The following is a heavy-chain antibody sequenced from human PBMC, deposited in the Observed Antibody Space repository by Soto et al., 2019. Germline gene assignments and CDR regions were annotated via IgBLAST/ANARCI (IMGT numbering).Heavy chain of an antibody. V-gene: IGHV4-30-4*01. D-gene: IGHD3-16*02. CDR1: GGSISSGDFY. J-gene: IGHJ5*02. Sequence: PSGTLSPTCTVSGGSISSGDFYWSWIRQSPGKGLEWIGYIYYSGSTYYNPSLKSRVTISVDTSKNQFSLKLSSVTAADTAVYYCARVLGYYDYVWGSYRYSPWFDPWGQGTLVTVSS. CDR2: IYYSGST. CDR3: ARVLGYYDYVWGSYRYSPWFDP.